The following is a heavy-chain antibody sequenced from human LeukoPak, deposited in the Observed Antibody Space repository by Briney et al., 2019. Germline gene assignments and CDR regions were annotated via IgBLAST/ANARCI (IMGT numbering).Heavy chain of an antibody. CDR2: IYSGGST. CDR3: AGELGYCSGGSCYHFDY. J-gene: IGHJ4*02. D-gene: IGHD2-15*01. Sequence: GGSLRLSRAASGFTFSSNYMSWVRQAPGKGLEWVSVIYSGGSTYYADSVKGRFTISRHNSKNTLYLQMNSLRAEDTAVYYCAGELGYCSGGSCYHFDYWGQGTLVTVSS. V-gene: IGHV3-53*04. CDR1: GFTFSSNY.